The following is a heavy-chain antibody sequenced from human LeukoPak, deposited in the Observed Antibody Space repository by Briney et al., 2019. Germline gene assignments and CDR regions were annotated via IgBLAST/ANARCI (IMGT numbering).Heavy chain of an antibody. V-gene: IGHV4-39*01. J-gene: IGHJ6*02. CDR2: IYYSGST. CDR3: ARAVTGYYPLYYYYGMDV. CDR1: GGSISSSSYY. Sequence: PSETLSLTCTVSGGSISSSSYYWGWIRQPPGKGLEWIGSIYYSGSTYYNPSLKSRVTISVDTSKNQFSLKLSSVTAADTAVYYRARAVTGYYPLYYYYGMDVWGQGTTVTVSS. D-gene: IGHD3-9*01.